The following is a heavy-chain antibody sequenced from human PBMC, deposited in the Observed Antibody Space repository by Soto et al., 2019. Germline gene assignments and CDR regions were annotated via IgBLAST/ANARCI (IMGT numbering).Heavy chain of an antibody. Sequence: QVQLVESGGGVVQPGTSLRLSCAASGFTFKTHAMHRVRQAPGKGLEWMAVIAYDGNEKFYADSVKGRFTISRDNSKNALYLQINTLRNEDTAVYYCGKDVGDYVPYYYGVDVWGQGTTVTVSS. CDR2: IAYDGNEK. CDR1: GFTFKTHA. CDR3: GKDVGDYVPYYYGVDV. V-gene: IGHV3-30*18. J-gene: IGHJ6*02. D-gene: IGHD1-26*01.